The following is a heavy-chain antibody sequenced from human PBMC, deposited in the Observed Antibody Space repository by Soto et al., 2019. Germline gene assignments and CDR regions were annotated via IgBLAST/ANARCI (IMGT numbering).Heavy chain of an antibody. CDR2: TSYSGST. J-gene: IGHJ4*02. D-gene: IGHD3-3*02. Sequence: SETLSLTCTVSGASISGYHWSWIRQPPGKGLECLGYTSYSGSTNCNPSLKSRVTMSIDTSKNQFSLKLNSVTAADTAVYYCARGFSIDWYTYYFDYWGQGPLVTVSS. CDR1: GASISGYH. CDR3: ARGFSIDWYTYYFDY. V-gene: IGHV4-59*08.